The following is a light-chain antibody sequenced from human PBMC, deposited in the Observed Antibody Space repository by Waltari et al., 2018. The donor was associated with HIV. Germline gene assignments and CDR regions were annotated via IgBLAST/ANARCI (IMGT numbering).Light chain of an antibody. CDR2: EVS. V-gene: IGLV2-14*01. CDR1: SSDVGGYNY. Sequence: QSALTQPASVSGSPGQSITISCTGTSSDVGGYNYVSWYQQHPGKAPKLMLYEVSNRPAGVSKRFSGYKSGNTASLTISGLQADDEAYYYCSSYTSSSTSVVFGGGTKLTVL. J-gene: IGLJ2*01. CDR3: SSYTSSSTSVV.